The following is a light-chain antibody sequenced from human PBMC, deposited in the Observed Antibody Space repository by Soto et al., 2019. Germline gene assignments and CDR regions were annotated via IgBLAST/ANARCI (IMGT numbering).Light chain of an antibody. V-gene: IGKV1-12*01. CDR3: QQTLSFPPT. CDR2: TGS. CDR1: QAIDSW. Sequence: IQVSHSALSVSSSVGDRVTITCRASQAIDSWLAWYQQKPGEAPKLLIFTGSLLHSGVPPRFSGSGSGTDFTLTISSLQPEDFATYYCQQTLSFPPTFGQGTKVDIK. J-gene: IGKJ1*01.